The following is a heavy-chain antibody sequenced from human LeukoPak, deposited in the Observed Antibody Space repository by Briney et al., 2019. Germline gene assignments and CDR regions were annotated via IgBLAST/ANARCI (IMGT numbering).Heavy chain of an antibody. Sequence: PSETLSLTCNLSGGSIRSGDKYWSWIRQPPGKGLEWIGYIYYSGSTYYNPSLKSRLTISVDTSDNQFSLHLTSVTAADTAVYFCARVTRWAGLNFWGQGTLVTVSS. CDR2: IYYSGST. D-gene: IGHD2-21*02. CDR1: GGSIRSGDKY. J-gene: IGHJ4*02. V-gene: IGHV4-30-4*01. CDR3: ARVTRWAGLNF.